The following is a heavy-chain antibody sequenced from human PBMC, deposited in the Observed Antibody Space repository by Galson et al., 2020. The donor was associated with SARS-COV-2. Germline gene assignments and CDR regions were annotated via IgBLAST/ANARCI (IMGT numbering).Heavy chain of an antibody. CDR2: IKQDGSEK. J-gene: IGHJ6*02. CDR1: GFTFSSYW. D-gene: IGHD6-13*01. CDR3: ARDQWAAASTNYYYYYGMDV. V-gene: IGHV3-7*05. Sequence: GESLKISCAASGFTFSSYWMSWVRQAPGKGLEWVANIKQDGSEKYYVDSVKGRFTISRDNAKNSLYLQMNSLRAEDTAVYYCARDQWAAASTNYYYYYGMDVWGQGTTVTVSS.